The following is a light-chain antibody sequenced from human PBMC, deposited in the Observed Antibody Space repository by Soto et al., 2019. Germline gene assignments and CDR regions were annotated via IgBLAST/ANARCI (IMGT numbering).Light chain of an antibody. Sequence: SSELTQPPSVSVAPGKTARITCGGNNIGRKSVHWYQQKPGQAPVLVIYYDSDRPSGIPERFSGFNSGNTATLTISRVEAGDEADYHCQVWDSSSDHVVFGGGTKLTVL. V-gene: IGLV3-21*01. J-gene: IGLJ2*01. CDR1: NIGRKS. CDR2: YDS. CDR3: QVWDSSSDHVV.